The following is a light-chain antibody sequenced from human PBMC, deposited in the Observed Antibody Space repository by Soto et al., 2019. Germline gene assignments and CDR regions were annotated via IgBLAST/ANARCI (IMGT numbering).Light chain of an antibody. V-gene: IGKV1-39*01. CDR3: QQSYSTPPWT. CDR2: AAS. CDR1: QSISSY. Sequence: DIQMTQSPSSLSASVGDRVTITCRASQSISSYLNWYQQKPGKAPKLLIYAASSLQSGVPSRFSGSGSGTDFTLTISSPQPEDFATYYCQQSYSTPPWTFGQGTKVDTK. J-gene: IGKJ1*01.